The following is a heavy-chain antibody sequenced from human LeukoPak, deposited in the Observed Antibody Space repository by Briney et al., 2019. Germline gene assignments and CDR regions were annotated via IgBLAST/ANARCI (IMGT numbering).Heavy chain of an antibody. CDR3: AKDRRDCSGGSCYSNFDY. J-gene: IGHJ4*02. Sequence: PGRSLRLSCAASGFTSDDYAMHWVRQAPGKGLEWVSGISWNSGSIGYADSVKGRFTISRDNAKNSLYLQTNSLRAEDTALYYCAKDRRDCSGGSCYSNFDYWGQGTLVTVSS. V-gene: IGHV3-9*02. CDR1: GFTSDDYA. D-gene: IGHD2-15*01. CDR2: ISWNSGSI.